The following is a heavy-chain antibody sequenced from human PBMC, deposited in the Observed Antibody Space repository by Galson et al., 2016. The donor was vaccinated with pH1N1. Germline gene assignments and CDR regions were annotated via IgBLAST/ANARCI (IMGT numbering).Heavy chain of an antibody. Sequence: TLSLPCTVSGTSISSGSYYWSWIRQPAGKGLEWIGHIHTSGSTNYNPSLKSRVTISVDTSKNQFSLKVSSVTAADTAVYYCARDRSPARLYSWGQGTLVTVSS. CDR2: IHTSGST. CDR1: GTSISSGSYY. D-gene: IGHD2-2*01. J-gene: IGHJ4*02. V-gene: IGHV4-61*09. CDR3: ARDRSPARLYS.